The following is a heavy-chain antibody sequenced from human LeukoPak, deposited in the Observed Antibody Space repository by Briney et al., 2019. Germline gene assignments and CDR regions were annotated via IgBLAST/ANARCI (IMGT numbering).Heavy chain of an antibody. D-gene: IGHD4-17*01. CDR2: IYYSGST. Sequence: SETLSLTCTVSGGSVNSGSYYWNWIRQPPGKGLEWIGYIYYSGSTNYNPSLKSRVTISVDTSKNQFSLKLSSVTTADTAVYYCARDSGDYLNWFDPWGQGTLVTVSS. CDR3: ARDSGDYLNWFDP. CDR1: GGSVNSGSYY. J-gene: IGHJ5*02. V-gene: IGHV4-61*01.